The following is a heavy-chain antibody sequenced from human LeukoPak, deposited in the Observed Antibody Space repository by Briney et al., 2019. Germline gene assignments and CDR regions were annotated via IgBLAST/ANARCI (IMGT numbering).Heavy chain of an antibody. D-gene: IGHD5-12*01. J-gene: IGHJ3*02. CDR2: ISDSGGRT. CDR1: GFTFSSYA. Sequence: GGSLRLSCAASGFTFSSYAMSWLRQAPERVLEWVSSISDSGGRTYNADSVKGRFIISRDNSKNTLYLHMNSLRAEDTAVYFWVRGGYSGYEYAFDIWGQGTMVTVSS. CDR3: VRGGYSGYEYAFDI. V-gene: IGHV3-23*01.